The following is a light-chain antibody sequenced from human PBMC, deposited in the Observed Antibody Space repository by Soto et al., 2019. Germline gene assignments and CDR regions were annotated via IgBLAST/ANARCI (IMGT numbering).Light chain of an antibody. V-gene: IGLV2-14*01. CDR3: SSYTTSNTWV. J-gene: IGLJ3*02. CDR2: EVS. CDR1: SSDVGGYNY. Sequence: QSVLTQPASVSGSPGQSITISCTGTSSDVGGYNYVSWYQQHPGKAPKLMIYEVSNRPSGVSNRFSGSKSANTASLTISELQAEDEADYYCSSYTTSNTWVFGGGTKVTVL.